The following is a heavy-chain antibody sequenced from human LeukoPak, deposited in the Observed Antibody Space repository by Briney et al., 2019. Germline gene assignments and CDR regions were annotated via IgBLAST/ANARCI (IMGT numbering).Heavy chain of an antibody. V-gene: IGHV3-53*04. D-gene: IGHD2-2*01. CDR2: IYSGGST. CDR1: GFTVSSNY. J-gene: IGHJ4*02. CDR3: AGGTEYCSSTSCYRDY. Sequence: GGSLRLSCAASGFTVSSNYMSWVRQAPGKGLEWVSVIYSGGSTYYADSVKGRFIISRHNSKNTLYLQMNSLRAEDTAVYYCAGGTEYCSSTSCYRDYWGQGTLVTVSS.